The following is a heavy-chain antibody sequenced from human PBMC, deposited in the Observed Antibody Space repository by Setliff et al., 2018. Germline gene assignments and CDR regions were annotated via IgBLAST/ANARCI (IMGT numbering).Heavy chain of an antibody. V-gene: IGHV3-43D*04. CDR3: VRNGGNSDY. J-gene: IGHJ4*02. D-gene: IGHD2-8*01. Sequence: PGGSLRLSCAASGFTFDDYAMHWVRQAPGKGLEWVSLISWIYYVDSVRGRFSISRDNARNSVHLQMNSLRAEDTAIYYCVRNGGNSDYWGQGTLVTVS. CDR2: ISWI. CDR1: GFTFDDYA.